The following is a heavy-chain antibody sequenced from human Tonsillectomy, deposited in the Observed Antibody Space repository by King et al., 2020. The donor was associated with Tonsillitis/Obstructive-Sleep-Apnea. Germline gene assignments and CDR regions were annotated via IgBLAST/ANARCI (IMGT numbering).Heavy chain of an antibody. Sequence: VQLVESGGGVVQPGRSLRLSCAASGFTFSKYAVHWVRQAPGKGLEWVAVISYDGSIKYYADSVKGRFTVSRDNSKNTLYLHTNNLRAEDTAVYYCARDSVSYYDFWSGPSNDGFDFWGQGTMVTVSS. V-gene: IGHV3-30*04. D-gene: IGHD3-3*01. CDR1: GFTFSKYA. CDR2: ISYDGSIK. J-gene: IGHJ3*01. CDR3: ARDSVSYYDFWSGPSNDGFDF.